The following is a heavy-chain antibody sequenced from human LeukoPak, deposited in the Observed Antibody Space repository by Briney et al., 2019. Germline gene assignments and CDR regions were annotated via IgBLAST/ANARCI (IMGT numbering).Heavy chain of an antibody. Sequence: GGSLRLSCAASGFTFSSYGMHWVRQAPGKGLVWVSRINSDGSSTSYADSVKGRFTISRDSAKNTLFLQMNSLRAEDTAVYYCASTSLDFDSWGQGTLVTVSS. V-gene: IGHV3-74*01. J-gene: IGHJ4*02. D-gene: IGHD3-3*01. CDR1: GFTFSSYG. CDR2: INSDGSST. CDR3: ASTSLDFDS.